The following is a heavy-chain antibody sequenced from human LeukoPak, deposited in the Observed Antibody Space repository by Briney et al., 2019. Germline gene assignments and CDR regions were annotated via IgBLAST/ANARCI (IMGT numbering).Heavy chain of an antibody. V-gene: IGHV1-18*01. D-gene: IGHD2-2*01. J-gene: IGHJ6*02. CDR1: GYTFTSYG. CDR2: ISAYNGNT. CDR3: GVPAAQVYYYYGMDV. Sequence: ASVKVSCKASGYTFTSYGISWVRQAPGQGLEWMGWISAYNGNTNYAQKLQGRVTMTTDKSTSTAYMELSSLRSEDTAVYYCGVPAAQVYYYYGMDVWGQGTTVTVSS.